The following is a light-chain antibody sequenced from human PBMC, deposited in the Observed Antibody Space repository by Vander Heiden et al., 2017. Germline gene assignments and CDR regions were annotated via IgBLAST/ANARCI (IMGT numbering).Light chain of an antibody. V-gene: IGKV1-39*01. Sequence: DIQMTQSPSSLSASVGDRVTITCRASQTISTYLNWYQQKPGKAPKLLIYAASSLQTGVPSTFSGSGSGTDFTLTISYLQPEDFATYYCQQSYTTPRTFGQGTKLEIK. CDR2: AAS. CDR1: QTISTY. J-gene: IGKJ2*02. CDR3: QQSYTTPRT.